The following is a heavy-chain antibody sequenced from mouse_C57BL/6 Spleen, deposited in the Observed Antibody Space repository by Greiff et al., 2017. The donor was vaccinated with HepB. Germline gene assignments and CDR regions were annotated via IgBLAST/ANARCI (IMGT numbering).Heavy chain of an antibody. J-gene: IGHJ1*03. CDR3: ARRHYYGSSYGDFDV. Sequence: QVQLQQSGPELVKPGASVKLSCKASGYTFTSYDINWVKQRPGQGLEWIGWIYPRDGSTKYNEKFKGKATLTVDTSSSAAYMELHSLTSEESAVYFCARRHYYGSSYGDFDVWGTGTTVTVSS. CDR2: IYPRDGST. D-gene: IGHD1-1*01. V-gene: IGHV1-85*01. CDR1: GYTFTSYD.